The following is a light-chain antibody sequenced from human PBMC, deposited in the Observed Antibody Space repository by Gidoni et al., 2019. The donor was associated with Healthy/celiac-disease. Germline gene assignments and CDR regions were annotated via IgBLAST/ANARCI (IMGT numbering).Light chain of an antibody. J-gene: IGKJ1*01. Sequence: DIQMTQPPSSLSASVGDRVTITCWESQSISSYLNWYQQKQGKAPKLLIYAASSLQSGVPSRFSGSRSGANVTLTISSLQPEDVAAYYYQQSYNTPRETFGQGTKVEIK. CDR2: AAS. CDR1: QSISSY. CDR3: QQSYNTPRET. V-gene: IGKV1-39*01.